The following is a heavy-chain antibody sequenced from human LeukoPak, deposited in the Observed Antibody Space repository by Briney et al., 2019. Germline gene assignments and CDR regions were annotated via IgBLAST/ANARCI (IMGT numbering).Heavy chain of an antibody. V-gene: IGHV1-69*04. CDR2: IIPVLNIT. Sequence: GASVKVSCTASGYTFTGYYMHWVRQAPGQGLEWMGRIIPVLNITTYAQKFQGSVTITADTSTSTVYMELSSLRSEETAVYYCARDQGLTAPPPYGLDVWGQGTTVIVSS. J-gene: IGHJ6*02. D-gene: IGHD5-18*01. CDR1: GYTFTGYY. CDR3: ARDQGLTAPPPYGLDV.